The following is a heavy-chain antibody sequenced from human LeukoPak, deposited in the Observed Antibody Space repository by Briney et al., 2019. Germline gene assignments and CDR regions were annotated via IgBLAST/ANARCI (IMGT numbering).Heavy chain of an antibody. CDR1: GYTFTSYA. CDR2: ISAYNGNT. J-gene: IGHJ4*02. V-gene: IGHV1-18*01. Sequence: ASVKVSCKASGYTFTSYAMHWVRQAPGQGLEWMGWISAYNGNTNYAQNLQGRVTMTTDTSTSTAYMELRSLRSDDTAVYYCARVGGYYDSSGYYWDWGQGTLVTVSS. D-gene: IGHD3-22*01. CDR3: ARVGGYYDSSGYYWD.